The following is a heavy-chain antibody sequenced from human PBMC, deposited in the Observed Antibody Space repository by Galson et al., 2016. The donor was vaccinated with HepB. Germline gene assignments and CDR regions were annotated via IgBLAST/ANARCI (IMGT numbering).Heavy chain of an antibody. CDR2: ISGGGAKT. CDR3: AKGDGNFDRVYINV. Sequence: SLRLSCATSGFTFNAYVMSWVRQAPGKGLEWVAGISGGGAKTHYADFVKGRFTISRDNSKNTVSLQMNSLRVEDTANYYCAKGDGNFDRVYINVWGKGTTVIVSS. CDR1: GFTFNAYV. J-gene: IGHJ6*03. D-gene: IGHD4-23*01. V-gene: IGHV3-23*01.